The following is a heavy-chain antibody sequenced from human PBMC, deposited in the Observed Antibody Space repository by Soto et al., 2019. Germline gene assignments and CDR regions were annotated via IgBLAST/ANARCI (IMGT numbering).Heavy chain of an antibody. Sequence: GGSLRLSRAASGFTFSSYSMNWVRQAPGKGLEWVSSISSSSSYIYYADSVKGRFTISRDNAKNSLYLQMNSLRAEDTAVYYCARDRGYSSSSFWFDPWGQGTLVTVSS. CDR2: ISSSSSYI. J-gene: IGHJ5*02. D-gene: IGHD6-6*01. CDR1: GFTFSSYS. V-gene: IGHV3-21*01. CDR3: ARDRGYSSSSFWFDP.